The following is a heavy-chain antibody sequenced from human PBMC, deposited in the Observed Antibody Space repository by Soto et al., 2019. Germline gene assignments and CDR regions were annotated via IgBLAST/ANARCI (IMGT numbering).Heavy chain of an antibody. J-gene: IGHJ6*02. V-gene: IGHV3-49*03. CDR2: IRSKAYGGTT. D-gene: IGHD1-7*01. CDR3: TRDFNNWNYPFGFYYYYYGMDV. CDR1: GFTFGDYA. Sequence: GGSLRLSCTASGFTFGDYAMSWFRQAPGKGLEWVGFIRSKAYGGTTEYAASVKGRFTISRDDSKSIAYLQMNSLKTEDTAVYYCTRDFNNWNYPFGFYYYYYGMDVWGQGTTVTVSS.